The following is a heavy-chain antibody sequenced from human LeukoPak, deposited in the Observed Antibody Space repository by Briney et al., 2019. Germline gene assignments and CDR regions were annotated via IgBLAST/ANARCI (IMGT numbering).Heavy chain of an antibody. Sequence: SETLSLTCAVYGGSFSGYYWSWIRQPPGKGLEWIGEINHSGSTNYNPSLKSRVTISVDTSKNQFSLKLSSVTAADTAVYYCARGLSAIVYWGQGTLVTVSS. V-gene: IGHV4-34*01. J-gene: IGHJ4*02. CDR2: INHSGST. D-gene: IGHD2-15*01. CDR1: GGSFSGYY. CDR3: ARGLSAIVY.